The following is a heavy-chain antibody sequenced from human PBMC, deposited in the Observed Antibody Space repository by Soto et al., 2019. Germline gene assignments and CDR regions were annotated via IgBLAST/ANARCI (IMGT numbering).Heavy chain of an antibody. CDR2: INPSGGST. J-gene: IGHJ6*02. CDR3: ARVGAGDFWSGYYRDRDYYYGMDV. D-gene: IGHD3-3*01. CDR1: GYTFTSYY. Sequence: ASVKVSCTASGYTFTSYYMHWVRQAPGQGLEWMGIINPSGGSTSYAQKFQGRVTMTRDTSTSTVYMELSSLRSEDTAVYYCARVGAGDFWSGYYRDRDYYYGMDVWGQGTTVTVSS. V-gene: IGHV1-46*01.